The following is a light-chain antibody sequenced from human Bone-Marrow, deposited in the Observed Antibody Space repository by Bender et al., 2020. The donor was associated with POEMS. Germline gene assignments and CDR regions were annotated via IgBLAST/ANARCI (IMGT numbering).Light chain of an antibody. CDR2: QDR. CDR3: QSYDNSLSFV. J-gene: IGLJ3*02. V-gene: IGLV3-1*01. CDR1: KLGDRY. Sequence: SYDLTQPPSVSVSPGQTASITCSGDKLGDRYVCWYQQKPGQPPVLVIYQDRSRPSGVPDRFSGSKSGASASLAITGLQTEDEADYYCQSYDNSLSFVFGGGTKLTVL.